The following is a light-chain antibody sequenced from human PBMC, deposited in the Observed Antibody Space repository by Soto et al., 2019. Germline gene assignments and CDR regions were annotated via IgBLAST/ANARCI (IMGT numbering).Light chain of an antibody. J-gene: IGKJ1*01. V-gene: IGKV1-39*01. CDR2: GAS. Sequence: DIHMIQSPSSLSASVGDRVMITCRASQSIDRYLSWYLEKPGKAPKRLIFGASNLQSGVPSRFSGSGSGTHFTLTISSLQPADFGSYYCHQTYSSPGTFGQGTKLEIK. CDR3: HQTYSSPGT. CDR1: QSIDRY.